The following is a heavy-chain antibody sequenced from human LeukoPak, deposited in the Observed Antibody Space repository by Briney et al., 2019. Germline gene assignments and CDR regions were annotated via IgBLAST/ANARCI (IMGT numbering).Heavy chain of an antibody. J-gene: IGHJ4*02. Sequence: GGSLRLSCAASGFTVSSNYMSWVRQAPGKGLEWVSVIYSGGSTYYADSVKGRFTISRDNSKNTLYLQMNGLRAEDTAVYYCARGYDSSARPFDYWGQGTLVTVSS. CDR2: IYSGGST. V-gene: IGHV3-53*01. CDR3: ARGYDSSARPFDY. CDR1: GFTVSSNY. D-gene: IGHD3-22*01.